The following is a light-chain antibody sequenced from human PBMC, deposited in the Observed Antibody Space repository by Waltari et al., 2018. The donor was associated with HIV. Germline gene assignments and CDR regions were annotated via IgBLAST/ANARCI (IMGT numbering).Light chain of an antibody. V-gene: IGLV2-8*01. J-gene: IGLJ3*02. CDR1: SSDVGGYNY. CDR3: SSSRV. CDR2: EVS. Sequence: QSALTQPPSASGSPGQSVTISCTGTSSDVGGYNYVSWYQQHPGKAPKLTIYEVSKRPSGGPDRFSVCKSGSTASLTVSGLQAEDEADYSCSSSRVFGGGTELTVL.